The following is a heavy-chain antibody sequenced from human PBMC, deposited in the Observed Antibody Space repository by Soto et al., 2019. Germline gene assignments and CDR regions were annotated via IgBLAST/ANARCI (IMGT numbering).Heavy chain of an antibody. CDR3: ARDSTPLTYYDFWSGYGMDV. CDR1: GFTFSSYG. J-gene: IGHJ6*02. CDR2: IWYDGSNK. V-gene: IGHV3-33*01. Sequence: QVQLVESGGGVVQPGRSLRLSCAASGFTFSSYGMHWVRQAPGKGLEWVAVIWYDGSNKYYADSMKGRFTISRDNSKNTLYLQMNSLRAEDTAVYYCARDSTPLTYYDFWSGYGMDVWGQGTTVTVSS. D-gene: IGHD3-3*01.